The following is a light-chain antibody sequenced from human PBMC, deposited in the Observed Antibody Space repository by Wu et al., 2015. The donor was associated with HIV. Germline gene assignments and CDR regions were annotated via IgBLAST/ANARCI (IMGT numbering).Light chain of an antibody. Sequence: DIVMTQSPDTLSVSPGETVTLSCRASESVSSSLAWYQHKIGQGPRLLIYGASTRATGIPTRFSGSGSGTEFTLSISSMQSEDFAVYSCQQYKRWRTFGQGTEVEIK. CDR2: GAS. V-gene: IGKV3-15*01. CDR3: QQYKRWRT. CDR1: ESVSSS. J-gene: IGKJ1*01.